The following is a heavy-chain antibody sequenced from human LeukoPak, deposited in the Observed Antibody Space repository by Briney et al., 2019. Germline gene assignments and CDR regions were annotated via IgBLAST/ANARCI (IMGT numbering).Heavy chain of an antibody. J-gene: IGHJ4*02. CDR3: ARVGRRWFGELPLDY. D-gene: IGHD3-10*01. V-gene: IGHV3-74*01. CDR1: GFTFSSYW. Sequence: GGSLRLSCAASGFTFSSYWMHWVRQAPGKGLVWVSRINSDGSSTSYADSVKGRFTISRDNAKNTLYLQMNSLRAEDTAVYYCARVGRRWFGELPLDYWGQGTLVTVSS. CDR2: INSDGSST.